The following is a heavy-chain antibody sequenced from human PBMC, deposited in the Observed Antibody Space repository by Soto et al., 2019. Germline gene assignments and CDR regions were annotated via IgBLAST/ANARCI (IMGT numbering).Heavy chain of an antibody. D-gene: IGHD6-13*01. J-gene: IGHJ4*02. V-gene: IGHV1-69*12. CDR3: ARELRITTAGPRPYDY. CDR1: VDTFNSYA. CDR2: SIPIFGAA. Sequence: QVQLMQSGAEVKKPGSSVKVSCKASVDTFNSYAVNWVRQAPGQGLEWMGGSIPIFGAAHYAQKVQGRVTITADESTSTVYMELRSLRSDDTAVFYCARELRITTAGPRPYDYWGQGTLVTVSS.